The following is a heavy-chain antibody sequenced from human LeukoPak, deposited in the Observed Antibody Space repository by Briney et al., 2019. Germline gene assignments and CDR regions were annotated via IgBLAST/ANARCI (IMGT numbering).Heavy chain of an antibody. CDR3: ARTYYDFWSGYPNWFDP. Sequence: ASVKVSYKASGYTFTVYYMHWVGQATGEGLEGMGWINPNSGGTNYAQKFQGRVTMTRDTYISTAYMELSRMRSDERAVYYCARTYYDFWSGYPNWFDPWGQGTLVTVSS. D-gene: IGHD3-3*01. CDR1: GYTFTVYY. V-gene: IGHV1-2*02. CDR2: INPNSGGT. J-gene: IGHJ5*02.